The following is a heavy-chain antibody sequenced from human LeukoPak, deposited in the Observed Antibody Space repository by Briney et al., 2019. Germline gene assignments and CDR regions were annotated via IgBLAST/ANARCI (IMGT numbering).Heavy chain of an antibody. J-gene: IGHJ6*03. Sequence: GGSLRLSCAASGFAFSTYAMHWVRQGPGKGLEYVSVISSDGGSTYYANSVKGRFTISRDNSKNTLYLQMVSLRDEDMAVYYCARGRGLKSYYFYMDVWGKGTTVTVSS. CDR2: ISSDGGST. CDR1: GFAFSTYA. D-gene: IGHD5-24*01. CDR3: ARGRGLKSYYFYMDV. V-gene: IGHV3-64*01.